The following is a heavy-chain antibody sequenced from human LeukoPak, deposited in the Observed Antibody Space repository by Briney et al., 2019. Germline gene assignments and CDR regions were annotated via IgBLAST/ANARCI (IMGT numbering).Heavy chain of an antibody. J-gene: IGHJ3*02. D-gene: IGHD6-19*01. Sequence: SETLSLTCTVSGGSISSSSYYWGWIRQPPGKGLEWIGSIYYSGSTYYNPSLKSRVTISVGTSKNQFSLKLSSVTAADTAVYYCARHSGPRIAVAGTKIFAFDIWGQGTMVTVSS. CDR2: IYYSGST. CDR1: GGSISSSSYY. V-gene: IGHV4-39*01. CDR3: ARHSGPRIAVAGTKIFAFDI.